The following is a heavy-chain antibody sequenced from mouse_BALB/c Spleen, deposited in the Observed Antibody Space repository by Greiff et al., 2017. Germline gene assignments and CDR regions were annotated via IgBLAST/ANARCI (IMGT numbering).Heavy chain of an antibody. Sequence: VQLQQSGPELVKPGASVKIPCKASGYTFTDYNMAWVKQSHGKSLEWIGDINPNNGGTIYNQKFKGKATLTVDKSSSTAYMELRSLTSEDTAVYYCARSPLYDGSSFAYWGQGTLVTVSA. V-gene: IGHV1-18*01. CDR2: INPNNGGT. CDR1: GYTFTDYN. CDR3: ARSPLYDGSSFAY. D-gene: IGHD2-3*01. J-gene: IGHJ3*01.